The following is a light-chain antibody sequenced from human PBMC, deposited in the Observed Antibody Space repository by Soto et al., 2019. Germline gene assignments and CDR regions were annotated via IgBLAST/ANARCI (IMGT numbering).Light chain of an antibody. CDR3: QQRSSWPQIT. V-gene: IGKV3D-20*02. CDR1: QSVSSSS. J-gene: IGKJ5*01. CDR2: DAS. Sequence: EIVLTQSPGTLSLSPGGSATLSCRASQSVSSSSLAWYQQKPGQAPRLLIYDASNRATGIPARFSGSGSGTDFTLTISSLEPEDFAVYYCQQRSSWPQITFGQGTRLEIK.